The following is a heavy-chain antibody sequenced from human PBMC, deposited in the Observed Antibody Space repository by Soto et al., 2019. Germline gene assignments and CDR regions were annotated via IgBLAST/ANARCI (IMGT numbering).Heavy chain of an antibody. J-gene: IGHJ3*02. Sequence: SETLSLTCAVYGGSFSGYYWSWIRQPPGKGLEWIGEINHSGSTNYNPSLKSRVTISVDTSKNQFSLKLSSVTAADTAVYYCARGGPYSSYAFDIWGQGTMVTVSS. V-gene: IGHV4-34*01. CDR3: ARGGPYSSYAFDI. D-gene: IGHD6-19*01. CDR2: INHSGST. CDR1: GGSFSGYY.